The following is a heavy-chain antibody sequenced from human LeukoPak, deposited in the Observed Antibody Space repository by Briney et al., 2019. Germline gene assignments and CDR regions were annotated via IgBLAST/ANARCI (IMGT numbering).Heavy chain of an antibody. J-gene: IGHJ6*03. CDR1: GGSISSHY. Sequence: TASETLSLTCTVSGGSISSHYWSWVRQPPGKGLEGIGNIYDSESTHYKSSLKSRVTISVDTSKNQFSLRLSSVTAADTAVYYCARVLQIYYYLDVWGKGTTVTVSS. CDR3: ARVLQIYYYLDV. D-gene: IGHD3-3*01. CDR2: IYDSEST. V-gene: IGHV4-59*11.